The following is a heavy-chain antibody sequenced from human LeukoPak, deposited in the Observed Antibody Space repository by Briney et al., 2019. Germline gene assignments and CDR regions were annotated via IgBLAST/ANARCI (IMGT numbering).Heavy chain of an antibody. CDR2: MNPNSGNT. Sequence: VASVTVSCKASGYTFTSYDINWVRQAPGQGLEWMGWMNPNSGNTGYAQKFQGRVTMTRNTSISTAYMELSSLRSEDTAVYYCARSPRADYRGNWFDPWGQGTLVTVSS. CDR3: ARSPRADYRGNWFDP. D-gene: IGHD4-11*01. V-gene: IGHV1-8*01. CDR1: GYTFTSYD. J-gene: IGHJ5*02.